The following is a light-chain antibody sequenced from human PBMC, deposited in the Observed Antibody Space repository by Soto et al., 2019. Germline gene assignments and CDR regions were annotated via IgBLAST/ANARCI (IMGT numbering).Light chain of an antibody. J-gene: IGKJ4*01. CDR2: DAS. Sequence: AIQLTQSPSSLSASVGDKVTITCRPSQGISSALAWYQQKPGKAPKLLIYDASSLESGIPSRFSGSGSGTDFTLTISSLQPEEFATYYCQQCNSYLLTFGGGTKVEIK. V-gene: IGKV1-13*02. CDR3: QQCNSYLLT. CDR1: QGISSA.